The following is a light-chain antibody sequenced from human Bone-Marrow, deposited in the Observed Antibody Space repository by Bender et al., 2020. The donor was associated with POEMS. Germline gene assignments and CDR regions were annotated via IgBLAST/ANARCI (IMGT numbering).Light chain of an antibody. CDR3: QTWDITTYVV. V-gene: IGLV3-1*01. J-gene: IGLJ2*01. Sequence: SYELTQPPSVSVPPGQTASITCSGHKLGDKYASWYQQKPGQSPVLVIYQDTERPSGIPERFSGSNSGNTATLTIRGTQAMDEADYYCQTWDITTYVVFGGGTKLTVL. CDR2: QDT. CDR1: KLGDKY.